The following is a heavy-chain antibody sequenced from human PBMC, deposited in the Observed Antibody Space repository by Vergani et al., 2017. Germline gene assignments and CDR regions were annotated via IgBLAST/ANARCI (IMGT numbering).Heavy chain of an antibody. CDR3: AKDRAMATITLLEDR. D-gene: IGHD5-24*01. CDR2: ISWNSGSI. J-gene: IGHJ5*02. Sequence: EVQLVESGGGLVQPGRSLRLSCAASGLTFDDYAMHWVRQAPGKGLEWVSGISWNSGSIGYADSVKGRFTITRDNAKNSLYLQMNSLRAEDTAVYYCAKDRAMATITLLEDRWGQGTLVTVSS. CDR1: GLTFDDYA. V-gene: IGHV3-9*01.